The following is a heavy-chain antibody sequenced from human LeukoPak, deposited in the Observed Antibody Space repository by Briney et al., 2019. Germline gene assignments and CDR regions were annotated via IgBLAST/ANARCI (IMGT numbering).Heavy chain of an antibody. CDR1: GFTFSSYS. J-gene: IGHJ4*02. CDR3: VRDHLYGFDY. CDR2: ISSSSGTV. D-gene: IGHD4-17*01. V-gene: IGHV3-48*01. Sequence: GGSLRLSCAASGFTFSSYSFNWVRQAPGKGLEWISYISSSSGTVWYADSVKGRSTISIDKAKNSLYLQMDSLRAEDTAVFYCVRDHLYGFDYWGQGTLVTVSS.